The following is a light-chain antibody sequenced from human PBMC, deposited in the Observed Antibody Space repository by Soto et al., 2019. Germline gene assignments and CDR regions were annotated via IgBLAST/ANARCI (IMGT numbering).Light chain of an antibody. CDR2: GAS. V-gene: IGKV3-20*01. CDR3: QQYGDSPWT. Sequence: DIVMTQSPATLSVSPGERATLSCRASQSMSNNLAWYQQKPGQAPRLLIYGASTRDTGIPDRFSGSGSGTDFTLTISRLEPEDFAVYYCQQYGDSPWTFGQGSKVEIK. CDR1: QSMSNN. J-gene: IGKJ1*01.